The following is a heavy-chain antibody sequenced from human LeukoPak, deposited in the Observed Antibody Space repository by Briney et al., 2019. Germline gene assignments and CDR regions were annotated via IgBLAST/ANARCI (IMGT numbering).Heavy chain of an antibody. Sequence: GESLKIPCKGSGYSSPTYWIAWVRQMPGKGLEWMGIIYPDESNIRYSPSFQGQGTISADKSISTAYLQWSSLKASDTAMYYCARPPSRGYSSSFEYWGQGTLVTVSS. CDR1: GYSSPTYW. V-gene: IGHV5-51*01. CDR3: ARPPSRGYSSSFEY. CDR2: IYPDESNI. D-gene: IGHD2-2*03. J-gene: IGHJ4*02.